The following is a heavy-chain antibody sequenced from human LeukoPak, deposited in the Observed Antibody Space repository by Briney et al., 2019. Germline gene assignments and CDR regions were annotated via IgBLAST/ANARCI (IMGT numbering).Heavy chain of an antibody. V-gene: IGHV4-38-2*02. Sequence: SETLSLTCTVSGYSISSGYFWGWIRQPPGKGLEWIGSIYHSGSTSYNPSLKSRLTISVDTSKNQFSLKLSSVTAADTAVYYCAREGLQYYYDSSGDFDYWGQGTLVTVSS. CDR3: AREGLQYYYDSSGDFDY. CDR2: IYHSGST. CDR1: GYSISSGYF. D-gene: IGHD3-22*01. J-gene: IGHJ4*02.